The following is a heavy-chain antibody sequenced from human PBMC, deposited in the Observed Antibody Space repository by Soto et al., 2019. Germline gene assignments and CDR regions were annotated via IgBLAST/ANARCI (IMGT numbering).Heavy chain of an antibody. CDR3: AKGSTAMTYFDY. CDR2: ISYDGSNK. D-gene: IGHD5-18*01. Sequence: GGSLRLSCGASGFTFSSYGMHWVRQAPGKGLEWVAVISYDGSNKYYVDSVKGRFTISRDNSKNTLYLQMNSLRAEDTAVYYCAKGSTAMTYFDYWGQGTLVTVSS. J-gene: IGHJ4*02. V-gene: IGHV3-30*18. CDR1: GFTFSSYG.